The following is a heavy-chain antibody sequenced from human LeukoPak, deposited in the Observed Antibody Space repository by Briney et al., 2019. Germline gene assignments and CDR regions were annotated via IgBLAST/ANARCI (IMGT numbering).Heavy chain of an antibody. CDR1: GFTFSSYA. CDR3: AKGRNSSGWYGESFDY. CDR2: ISGSGGST. D-gene: IGHD6-13*01. Sequence: SGGSLRLSCAASGFTFSSYAMSWVRQAPGKGLEWVSGISGSGGSTYYADSVKGRFTISRDNSKNTVFLQMNSLEAEATAVYSCAKGRNSSGWYGESFDYWGQETLAPSPQ. V-gene: IGHV3-23*01. J-gene: IGHJ4*02.